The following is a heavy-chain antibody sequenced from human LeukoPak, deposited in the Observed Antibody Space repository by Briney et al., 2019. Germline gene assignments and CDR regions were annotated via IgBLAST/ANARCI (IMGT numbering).Heavy chain of an antibody. CDR3: AKETSITGAGDF. J-gene: IGHJ4*02. Sequence: GRSLRLSCTASGFTFGDYAMSWFRQAPGKGLEYVSPISASGLSTYYTDSVRGRFTNSRDNSKNTLYLQMHSLRAEDTAVYYCAKETSITGAGDFWGQGALVTVSS. CDR2: ISASGLST. CDR1: GFTFGDYA. V-gene: IGHV3-23*01. D-gene: IGHD1-20*01.